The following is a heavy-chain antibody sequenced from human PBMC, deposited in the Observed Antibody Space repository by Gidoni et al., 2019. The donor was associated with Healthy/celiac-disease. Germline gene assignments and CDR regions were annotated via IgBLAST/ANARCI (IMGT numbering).Heavy chain of an antibody. D-gene: IGHD3-10*01. CDR2: IDPSDSYT. V-gene: IGHV5-10-1*01. CDR3: AGWFGENPYYYYGMDV. Sequence: EVLLVQSGAEVKKPGESLRISCKGSGYSFTSYWISWVRQMPGKGLEWMGRIDPSDSYTNYSPYFQGHVTISADKSSSTAYLQWSSLKASDTDMYYCAGWFGENPYYYYGMDVWGQGTTVTVSS. CDR1: GYSFTSYW. J-gene: IGHJ6*02.